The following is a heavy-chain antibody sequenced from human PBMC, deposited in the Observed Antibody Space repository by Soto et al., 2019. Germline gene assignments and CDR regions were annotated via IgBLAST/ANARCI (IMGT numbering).Heavy chain of an antibody. CDR1: GYTLTELS. CDR3: ATDYPQGSWFAP. V-gene: IGHV1-24*01. Sequence: ASVKVSCKVSGYTLTELSMHWVRQAPGKGLEWMGGFDPEDGETVYAQKFQGRVTMTEDTSTDTAYMELSSLRSEDTAVYYCATDYPQGSWFAPWGKGTLVTVSS. CDR2: FDPEDGET. J-gene: IGHJ5*02.